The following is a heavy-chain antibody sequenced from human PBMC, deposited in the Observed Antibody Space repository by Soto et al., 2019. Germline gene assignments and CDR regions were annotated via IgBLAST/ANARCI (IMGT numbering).Heavy chain of an antibody. D-gene: IGHD2-2*01. CDR1: GFTFSSYA. CDR3: AKGSPAALYYYYGMDV. Sequence: SLRLSCAASGFTFSSYAMSWVRQAPGKGLEWVSAISGSGGSTYYADSVKGRFTISRDNSKNTLYLQMNSLRAEDTAVYYCAKGSPAALYYYYGMDVWGQGTTVTVSS. V-gene: IGHV3-23*01. J-gene: IGHJ6*02. CDR2: ISGSGGST.